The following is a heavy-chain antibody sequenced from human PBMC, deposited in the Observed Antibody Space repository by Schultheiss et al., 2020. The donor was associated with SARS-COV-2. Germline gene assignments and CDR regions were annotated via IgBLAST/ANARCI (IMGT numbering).Heavy chain of an antibody. CDR3: ARDMGDSRPYYFDY. J-gene: IGHJ4*02. CDR1: GYSISSGYY. D-gene: IGHD2-21*01. V-gene: IGHV4-38-2*02. CDR2: IYHSGST. Sequence: SETLSLTCAVSGYSISSGYYWGWIRQPPGKGLEWIGSIYHSGSTYYNPSLKSRVTISVDTSKNQFSLKLSSVTAADTAVYYCARDMGDSRPYYFDYWGQGTLVTVSS.